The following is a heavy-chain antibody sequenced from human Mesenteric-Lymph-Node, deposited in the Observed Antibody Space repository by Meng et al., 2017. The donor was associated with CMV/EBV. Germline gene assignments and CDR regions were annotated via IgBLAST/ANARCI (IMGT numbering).Heavy chain of an antibody. CDR1: GGSISSSSYY. V-gene: IGHV4-39*07. Sequence: SETLSLTCTVSGGSISSSSYYWGWIRQPPGKGLEWIGSIYYSGSTYYNPSLKSRVTISVDTSKNQFSLKLSSVTAADTAVYYWAREMRGRGVPAAKGGVFDYWGQGTLVTVSS. CDR2: IYYSGST. CDR3: AREMRGRGVPAAKGGVFDY. J-gene: IGHJ4*02. D-gene: IGHD2-2*01.